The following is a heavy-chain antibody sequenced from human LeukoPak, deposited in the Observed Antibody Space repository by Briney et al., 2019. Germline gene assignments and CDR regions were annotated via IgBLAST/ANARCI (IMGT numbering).Heavy chain of an antibody. Sequence: LAGGSLRLSCATSGFTFSRYDYNWVRQAPGKGLEWISYISISGVTKYYADSVRGRFTTSRDNARDSLYLQMDSLRAEDTATYYCTSHGSTYYFDYCGQGTQVTVSS. V-gene: IGHV3-48*03. D-gene: IGHD5/OR15-5a*01. CDR3: TSHGSTYYFDY. CDR1: GFTFSRYD. CDR2: ISISGVTK. J-gene: IGHJ4*02.